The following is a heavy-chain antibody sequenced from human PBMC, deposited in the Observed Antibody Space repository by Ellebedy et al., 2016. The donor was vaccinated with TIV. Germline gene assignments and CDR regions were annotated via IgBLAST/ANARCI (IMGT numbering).Heavy chain of an antibody. J-gene: IGHJ5*02. Sequence: MPSETLSLTCTVSGGSISSYYWSWIRQPPGKGLEWIGYIYYSGSTNYNPSLKSRVTISVDTSKNQFSLKLSSVTAADTAVYYCARGRWFGELSWGQGTLVTVSS. D-gene: IGHD3-10*01. CDR2: IYYSGST. CDR1: GGSISSYY. V-gene: IGHV4-59*01. CDR3: ARGRWFGELS.